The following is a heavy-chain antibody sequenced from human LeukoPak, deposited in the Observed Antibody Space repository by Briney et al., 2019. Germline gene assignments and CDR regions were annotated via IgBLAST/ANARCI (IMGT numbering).Heavy chain of an antibody. J-gene: IGHJ4*02. V-gene: IGHV3-23*01. CDR3: ARDWGAAAGTHFDL. CDR2: ISGSGGST. D-gene: IGHD6-13*01. CDR1: GFTFSTYV. Sequence: PGGSLRLSCAASGFTFSTYVMSWVRQAPGKGLEWVSAISGSGGSTYYADSVKGRFTISRDNSKNTLYLQMNSLRADDTALYHCARDWGAAAGTHFDLWGQGTLVTVSS.